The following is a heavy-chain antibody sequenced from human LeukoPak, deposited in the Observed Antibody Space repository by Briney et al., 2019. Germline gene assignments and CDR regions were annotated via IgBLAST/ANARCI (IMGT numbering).Heavy chain of an antibody. CDR1: GFTFSSYA. V-gene: IGHV3-30-3*01. D-gene: IGHD6-13*01. CDR2: ISVDGSNK. CDR3: ARDPRSIAAARNYFEY. Sequence: PGGSLRLSCAASGFTFSSYAMHWVRQAPGKGLEWVAVISVDGSNKYYADSVKGRFTISRDNSKNTLFLQMNSLRAEDTAVYYCARDPRSIAAARNYFEYWGQGTLVTVSS. J-gene: IGHJ4*02.